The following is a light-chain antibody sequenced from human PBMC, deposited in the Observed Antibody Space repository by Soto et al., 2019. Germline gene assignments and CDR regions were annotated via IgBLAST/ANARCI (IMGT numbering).Light chain of an antibody. Sequence: IVMTQSPATLSVSPGERATLSCRASQSVSSNLAWYQQRPGQAPRLLIYGVLTMATGIPARFSGSGSGTEFTLTHSSLQSEDFAVYYCQQYNDWPRKFGQGTKVDIK. J-gene: IGKJ1*01. V-gene: IGKV3-15*01. CDR3: QQYNDWPRK. CDR1: QSVSSN. CDR2: GVL.